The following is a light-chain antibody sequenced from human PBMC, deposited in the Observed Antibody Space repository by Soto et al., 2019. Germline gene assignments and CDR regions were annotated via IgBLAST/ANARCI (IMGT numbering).Light chain of an antibody. CDR2: GAS. Sequence: DIQMTQSPSSLSASVGDRVTITCRASENMSPYLNWYQRKPGKAPKLLINGASYLQSGVPARFSVSGSGTDFTLTISSLQPEDFATYSCQPSYTTTWTFGKGTKVEIK. J-gene: IGKJ1*01. CDR1: ENMSPY. CDR3: QPSYTTTWT. V-gene: IGKV1-39*01.